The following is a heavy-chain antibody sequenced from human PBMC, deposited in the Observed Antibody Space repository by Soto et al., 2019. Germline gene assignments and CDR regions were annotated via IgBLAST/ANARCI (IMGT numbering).Heavy chain of an antibody. CDR3: ARSVEGHFDY. D-gene: IGHD6-19*01. CDR2: ITSDTKTI. CDR1: GFTCSVYS. V-gene: IGHV3-48*02. J-gene: IGHJ4*02. Sequence: EVKLVESGGELVQRGGSLRLSCVASGFTCSVYSMNWVRQAPGKGLEWFSYITSDTKTIKYADSVKGRFTISRDNAKNSVYLQMNSPRDEDTAVYYCARSVEGHFDYWGQGTVVTVSS.